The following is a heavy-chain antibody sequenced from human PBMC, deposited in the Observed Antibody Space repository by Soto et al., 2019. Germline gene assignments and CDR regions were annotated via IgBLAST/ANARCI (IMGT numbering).Heavy chain of an antibody. D-gene: IGHD4-17*01. Sequence: VAVISYDGSNEYYADSVKGRFTISGDISKNTLYLQMNSLRPEDTAVYYCAKDLATVTPRVTYYYYAMDVWGQGTTVTVSS. V-gene: IGHV3-30*18. CDR3: AKDLATVTPRVTYYYYAMDV. J-gene: IGHJ6*02. CDR2: ISYDGSNE.